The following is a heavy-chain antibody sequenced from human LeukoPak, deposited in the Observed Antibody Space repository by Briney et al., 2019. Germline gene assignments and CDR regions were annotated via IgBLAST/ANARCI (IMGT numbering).Heavy chain of an antibody. D-gene: IGHD5-18*01. J-gene: IGHJ4*02. CDR1: GXSISNSYQY. CDR3: ARHRHTAMETFDH. V-gene: IGHV4-39*01. CDR2: MYYIGTP. Sequence: PSETLSLTCTVSGXSISNSYQYWGWVRQPPGKGLEWIGSMYYIGTPYYNPSLESPVTISVDTSKNQFSLKLRYVTASDTAVYYCARHRHTAMETFDHWGQGALVTVSS.